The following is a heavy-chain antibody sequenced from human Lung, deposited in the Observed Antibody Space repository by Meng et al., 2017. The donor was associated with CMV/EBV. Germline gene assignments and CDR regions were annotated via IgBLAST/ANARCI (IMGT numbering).Heavy chain of an antibody. V-gene: IGHV3-21*01. CDR2: ISTSGSYI. D-gene: IGHD6-13*01. CDR3: ARGGSSWYYLDY. CDR1: GFTFGAYG. J-gene: IGHJ4*02. Sequence: GESLKISCAASGFTFGAYGMNWVRQAPGKGLEWVSFISTSGSYIYYADSVKGRFTISRDNAKNSLSLQMNSLSAEDTAVYYCARGGSSWYYLDYWGQGTLVTVSS.